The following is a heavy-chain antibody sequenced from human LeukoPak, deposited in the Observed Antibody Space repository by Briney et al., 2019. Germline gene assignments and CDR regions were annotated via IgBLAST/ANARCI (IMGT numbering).Heavy chain of an antibody. CDR2: IYYSGNT. J-gene: IGHJ4*02. CDR3: ARGRAYYDSTGYYY. Sequence: SETLSLTCTVSGGSMTSYYWSWIRQPPGKGLEWIGYIYYSGNTNYNPSLKSRVTISVDTSKNQFSLKLSSVTAADTAVYYCARGRAYYDSTGYYYWGQGTLVTVSS. D-gene: IGHD3-22*01. CDR1: GGSMTSYY. V-gene: IGHV4-59*01.